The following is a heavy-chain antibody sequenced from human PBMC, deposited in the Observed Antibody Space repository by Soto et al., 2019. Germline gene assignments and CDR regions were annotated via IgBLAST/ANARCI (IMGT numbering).Heavy chain of an antibody. CDR3: ARQTHHIRQSYSHY. D-gene: IGHD2-15*01. Sequence: GESLKSSCEGSGYSFTTYWVGWVRQRAGKGLEWMGISYPGDSDTRYSPSFQGQVTISADKSITTAYLQWSSLKASDTAIYYCARQTHHIRQSYSHYWGQGTLVTVSS. CDR1: GYSFTTYW. J-gene: IGHJ1*01. V-gene: IGHV5-51*01. CDR2: SYPGDSDT.